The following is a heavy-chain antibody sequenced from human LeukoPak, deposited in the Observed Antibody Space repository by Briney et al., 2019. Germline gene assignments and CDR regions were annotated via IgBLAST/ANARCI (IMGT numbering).Heavy chain of an antibody. J-gene: IGHJ4*02. CDR3: ARVSGSYDSDYFDY. V-gene: IGHV1-2*02. D-gene: IGHD1-26*01. CDR2: INPNSGGT. Sequence: ASVKVSCKASGYTFTGYYMHWVRQAPGQGLEWMGWINPNSGGTNYAQKFQDRVTMTRDTSISTAYMELSRLRSDDTAVYYCARVSGSYDSDYFDYWGQGTLVTVSS. CDR1: GYTFTGYY.